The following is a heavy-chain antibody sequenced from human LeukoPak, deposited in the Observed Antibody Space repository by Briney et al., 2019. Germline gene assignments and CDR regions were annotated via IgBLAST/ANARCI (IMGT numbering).Heavy chain of an antibody. J-gene: IGHJ4*02. CDR2: IYTSGST. Sequence: SETLSLTCTVSGGSISSYYWSWIRQPAGKGLEWIGRIYTSGSTNYNPSLKSRVTMSVDTSKNQFSLKLSSVTAADTAVYYCARGSGLDFWSGYYTGREDYWGQGTQVTVSS. CDR3: ARGSGLDFWSGYYTGREDY. D-gene: IGHD3-3*01. V-gene: IGHV4-4*07. CDR1: GGSISSYY.